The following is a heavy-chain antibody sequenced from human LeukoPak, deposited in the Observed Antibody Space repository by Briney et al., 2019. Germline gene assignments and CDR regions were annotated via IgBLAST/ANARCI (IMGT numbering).Heavy chain of an antibody. V-gene: IGHV3-30*18. D-gene: IGHD1-1*01. Sequence: GGSLRLSCAASGFTFSSYGMHWVRQAPGKGLEWVAVISYDGSNKYYADSVKGRFTISRDNSKNTLYLQMNSLRAEDTAVYYCAKVSLNWDYYYYGMDVWGQGTTVTVSS. CDR1: GFTFSSYG. CDR2: ISYDGSNK. CDR3: AKVSLNWDYYYYGMDV. J-gene: IGHJ6*02.